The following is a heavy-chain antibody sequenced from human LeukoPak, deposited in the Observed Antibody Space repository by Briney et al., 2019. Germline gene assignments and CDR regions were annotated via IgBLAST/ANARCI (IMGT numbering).Heavy chain of an antibody. CDR3: ARGEYDFWSGYYKSFDY. J-gene: IGHJ4*02. Sequence: ASVKVSCKASGYTFTSYYMHWVRQAPGQGLEWMGIINPSGGSTSYAQKFQGRVTMTRDTSTSTVYMELSSLRSEDTAVYYCARGEYDFWSGYYKSFDYWGRGTLVTVSS. CDR1: GYTFTSYY. V-gene: IGHV1-46*01. D-gene: IGHD3-3*01. CDR2: INPSGGST.